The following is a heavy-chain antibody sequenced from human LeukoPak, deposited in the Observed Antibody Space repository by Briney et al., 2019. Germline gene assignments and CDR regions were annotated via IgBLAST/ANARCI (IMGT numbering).Heavy chain of an antibody. CDR3: ARVSPNTVTTLQYFDY. V-gene: IGHV3-30*04. D-gene: IGHD4-17*01. CDR1: GFTFSSYA. CDR2: ISFDGSNK. Sequence: GGSLRLSCAASGFTFSSYAMHWVRQAPGKGLEWVAVISFDGSNKYYADSVKGRFTISRDNSKNTLYLQMNSLRAEDTAVYYCARVSPNTVTTLQYFDYWGQGTLVTVSS. J-gene: IGHJ4*02.